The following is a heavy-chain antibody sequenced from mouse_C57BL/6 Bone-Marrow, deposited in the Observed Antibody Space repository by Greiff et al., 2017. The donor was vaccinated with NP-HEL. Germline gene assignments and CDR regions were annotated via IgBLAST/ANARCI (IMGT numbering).Heavy chain of an antibody. CDR1: GFTFSSYA. V-gene: IGHV5-4*03. J-gene: IGHJ3*01. CDR3: ASFKFAY. Sequence: EVKLVESGGGLVKPGGSLKLSCAASGFTFSSYAMSWVRQTPEKRLEWVATISDGGSYTYYPDNVKGRFTISRDNAKNNLYLQMSHLKSEDTAMYYCASFKFAYWGQGTLVTVSA. CDR2: ISDGGSYT.